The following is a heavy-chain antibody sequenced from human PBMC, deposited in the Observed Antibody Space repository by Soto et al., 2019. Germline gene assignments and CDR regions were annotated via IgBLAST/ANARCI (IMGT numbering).Heavy chain of an antibody. CDR1: GYTFTSYY. D-gene: IGHD6-13*01. CDR2: INPSGGST. J-gene: IGHJ6*02. Sequence: QVQLVQSGAEVKKPRASVKVSCKASGYTFTSYYMHWVRQAPGQGLEWMGIINPSGGSTSYAQKFQGRVTMTRDTSTSTVYMELSSLRSEDTAVYYCARARPGIAAASYYYYGMDVWGQGTTVTVSS. CDR3: ARARPGIAAASYYYYGMDV. V-gene: IGHV1-46*01.